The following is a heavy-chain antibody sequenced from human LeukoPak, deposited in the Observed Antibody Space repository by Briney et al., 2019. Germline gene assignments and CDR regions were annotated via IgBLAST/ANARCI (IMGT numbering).Heavy chain of an antibody. D-gene: IGHD6-13*01. CDR2: MNPNSGNT. CDR1: GYTFTSYD. V-gene: IGHV1-8*02. J-gene: IGHJ6*03. Sequence: GASVKVSCKASGYTFTSYDINWVRQATGQGLEWMGWMNPNSGNTDYAQRVQGRVTMTTDTSTSTAYMELRSLRSDDTAVYYRARDRHIAAAVYYYYMDVWGKGTPVTVSS. CDR3: ARDRHIAAAVYYYYMDV.